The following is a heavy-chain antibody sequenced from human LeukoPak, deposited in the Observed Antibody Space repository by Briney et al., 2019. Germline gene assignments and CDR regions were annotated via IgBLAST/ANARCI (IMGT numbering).Heavy chain of an antibody. CDR3: ARARGYSYANEFHLDY. V-gene: IGHV3-23*01. J-gene: IGHJ4*02. CDR1: GFTFSNYA. D-gene: IGHD5-18*01. Sequence: GGSLRLSCAASGFTFSNYAMSWVRQAPGKGLEWVSAIRGSGDMTYYADSVKGRFTVARDNSKTTLYLQMNSLRAEDTAVYYCARARGYSYANEFHLDYWGQGTLVTVSS. CDR2: IRGSGDMT.